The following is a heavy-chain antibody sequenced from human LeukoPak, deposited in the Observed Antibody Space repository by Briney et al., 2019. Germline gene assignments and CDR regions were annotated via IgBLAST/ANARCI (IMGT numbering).Heavy chain of an antibody. V-gene: IGHV3-11*01. Sequence: GGSLRLSCAASGCTFSDYYMSWIRQAPGKGLEWVSYISSSGSTIYYADSVKGRFTISRDNAKNSLYLQMNSLRAEDTAVYYCARDRGSYDILTGYRGGVDYWGQGTLVTVSS. CDR1: GCTFSDYY. CDR3: ARDRGSYDILTGYRGGVDY. CDR2: ISSSGSTI. D-gene: IGHD3-9*01. J-gene: IGHJ4*02.